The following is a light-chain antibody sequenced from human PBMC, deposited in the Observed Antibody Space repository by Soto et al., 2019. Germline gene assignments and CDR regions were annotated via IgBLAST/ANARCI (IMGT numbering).Light chain of an antibody. CDR2: EVV. CDR3: KSYAGSNTYV. CDR1: KNGIGVHDF. J-gene: IGLJ1*01. Sequence: QSVLTQPPSASGSPGQSVTISCTGTKNGIGVHDFVSWYQHHPGKAPRLIIYEVVQRPSGVPDRFSGSKSGNTASLTVSGLQAADEADYFCKSYAGSNTYVFGSGTKVTVL. V-gene: IGLV2-8*01.